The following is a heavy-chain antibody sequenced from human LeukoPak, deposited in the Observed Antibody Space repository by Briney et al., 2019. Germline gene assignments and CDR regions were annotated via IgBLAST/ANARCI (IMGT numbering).Heavy chain of an antibody. CDR1: GYTFTGYY. J-gene: IGHJ4*02. Sequence: GASVKVSCKASGYTFTGYYMHWVRQAPGQGLEWMGRINPNSGGTNYAQKFQGRVTMARDTSISTAYMELSRLRSDDTAVYHCARGEQLSSDYWGQGTLVTVSS. D-gene: IGHD6-13*01. CDR3: ARGEQLSSDY. V-gene: IGHV1-2*06. CDR2: INPNSGGT.